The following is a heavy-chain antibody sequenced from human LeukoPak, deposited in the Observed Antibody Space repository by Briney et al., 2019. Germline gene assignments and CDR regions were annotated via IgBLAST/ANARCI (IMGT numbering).Heavy chain of an antibody. D-gene: IGHD2-2*01. CDR2: INHSGST. J-gene: IGHJ5*02. V-gene: IGHV4-34*01. CDR1: GGSFSGYY. CDR3: ARAPDIPAAPLYWFDP. Sequence: PSETLSLTCAVYGGSFSGYYWSWIRQPPGKGLEWIGEINHSGSTNYNPSPKSRVTISVDTSKNQFSLKLSSVTAADTAVYYCARAPDIPAAPLYWFDPWGQGTLVTVSS.